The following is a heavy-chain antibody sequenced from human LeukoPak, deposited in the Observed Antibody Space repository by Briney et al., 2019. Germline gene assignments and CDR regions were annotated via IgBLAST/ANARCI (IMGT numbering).Heavy chain of an antibody. CDR1: GFTFSGCG. D-gene: IGHD5-18*01. V-gene: IGHV3-30*02. CDR3: ARDLALGIQPY. CDR2: IWYDGRDK. Sequence: GGSLRLSCAASGFTFSGCGMHWVRQAPGKGLEWVAFIWYDGRDKYYADSVKGQFTISRDNSKNTLYLQMNSLRAEDTAVYYCARDLALGIQPYWGQGTLVTVSS. J-gene: IGHJ4*02.